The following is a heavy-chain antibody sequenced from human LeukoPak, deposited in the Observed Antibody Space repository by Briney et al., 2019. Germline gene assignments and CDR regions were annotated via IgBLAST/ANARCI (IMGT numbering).Heavy chain of an antibody. J-gene: IGHJ5*02. CDR3: ARSTHLTIFGVVRPNWFDP. Sequence: SQTLSLTCTVSGGSLSSGSYCWSWIRQPPGKGLEWIGYIYYSGSTNYNPSLKSRVTISVDTSKNQFTLKLSSVTAADTAVYYCARSTHLTIFGVVRPNWFDPWGQGTLVTVSS. CDR1: GGSLSSGSYC. D-gene: IGHD3-3*01. CDR2: IYYSGST. V-gene: IGHV4-61*01.